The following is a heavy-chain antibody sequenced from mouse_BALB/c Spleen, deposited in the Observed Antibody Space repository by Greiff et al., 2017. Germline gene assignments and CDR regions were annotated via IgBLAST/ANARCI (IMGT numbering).Heavy chain of an antibody. V-gene: IGHV5-6*01. CDR1: GFTFSSYG. J-gene: IGHJ4*01. Sequence: DVHLVESGGDLVKPGGSLKLSCAASGFTFSSYGMSWVRQTPDKRLEWVATISSGGSYTYYPDSVKGRFTISRDNAKNTLYLQMSSLKSEDTAMYYCASHYGSSYNAMDYWGQGTSVTVSS. D-gene: IGHD1-1*01. CDR2: ISSGGSYT. CDR3: ASHYGSSYNAMDY.